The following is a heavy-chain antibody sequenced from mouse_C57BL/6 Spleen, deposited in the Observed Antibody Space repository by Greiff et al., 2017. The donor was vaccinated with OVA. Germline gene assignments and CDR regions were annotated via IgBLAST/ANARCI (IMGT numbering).Heavy chain of an antibody. J-gene: IGHJ4*01. CDR2: IRSKSNNYAT. Sequence: EVHLVESGGGLVQPKGSLKLSCAASGFSFNTYAMNWVRQAPGKGLEWVARIRSKSNNYATYYADSVKDRFTISRDDSESMLYLQMNNLKTEDTAMYYCVRHGAYYSNRYAMDYWGQGTSVTVSS. D-gene: IGHD2-5*01. CDR1: GFSFNTYA. CDR3: VRHGAYYSNRYAMDY. V-gene: IGHV10-1*01.